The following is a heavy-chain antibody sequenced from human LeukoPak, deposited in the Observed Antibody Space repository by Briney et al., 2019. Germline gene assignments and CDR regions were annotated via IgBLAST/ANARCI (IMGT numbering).Heavy chain of an antibody. J-gene: IGHJ3*02. V-gene: IGHV4-59*01. D-gene: IGHD2-21*02. CDR2: IYYSGST. Sequence: SETLSLTCTVSGGSISSYYGSWIRQPPGKGLEWIGYIYYSGSTNYNPSLKSRVTISVDTSKNQFSLKLSSVTAADTAVYYCARVPLTAVWGAFDIWGQGTMVTVSS. CDR1: GGSISSYY. CDR3: ARVPLTAVWGAFDI.